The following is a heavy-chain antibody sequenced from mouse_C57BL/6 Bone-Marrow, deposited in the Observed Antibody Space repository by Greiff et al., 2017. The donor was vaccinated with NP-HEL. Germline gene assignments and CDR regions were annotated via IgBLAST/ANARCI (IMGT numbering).Heavy chain of an antibody. D-gene: IGHD2-14*01. J-gene: IGHJ4*01. CDR3: ARKGIGCAMDY. CDR2: IHPNSGST. Sequence: VQLQQPGAELVKPGASVKLSCKASGYTFTSYWMHWVKQRPGQGLEWIGMIHPNSGSTNYNEKFKSKATLTVDKSSSTAYMQLSSLTSEDSAVYYCARKGIGCAMDYWGQGTSVTVSS. CDR1: GYTFTSYW. V-gene: IGHV1-64*01.